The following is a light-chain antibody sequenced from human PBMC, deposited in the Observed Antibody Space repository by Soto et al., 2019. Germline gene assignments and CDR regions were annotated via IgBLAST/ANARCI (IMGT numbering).Light chain of an antibody. Sequence: QSVLTQPPSVSGAPRERVTISCTGSSSDIGAGYRVRWYQQVPGTAPKLLIYDNTNRPSGVSVRFSGSKSGTSASLAISGLQSEDEADYYCQSFDKYLSAVVFGGGTQLTVL. CDR3: QSFDKYLSAVV. V-gene: IGLV1-40*01. CDR1: SSDIGAGYR. J-gene: IGLJ7*01. CDR2: DNT.